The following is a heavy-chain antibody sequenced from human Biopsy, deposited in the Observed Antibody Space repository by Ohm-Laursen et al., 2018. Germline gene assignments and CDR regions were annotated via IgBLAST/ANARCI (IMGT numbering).Heavy chain of an antibody. CDR3: ARGLSSGWYGYFDV. CDR2: IWYDGTNE. D-gene: IGHD6-19*01. Sequence: SLRLSCAAFGFTFSRYAMSWVRQAPGKGLEWILLIWYDGTNEDYADSVKGRFTISRDNSKNTLYLQINTLTLEDTAFYYCARGLSSGWYGYFDVWGRGTLVTVSS. J-gene: IGHJ2*01. CDR1: GFTFSRYA. V-gene: IGHV3-33*04.